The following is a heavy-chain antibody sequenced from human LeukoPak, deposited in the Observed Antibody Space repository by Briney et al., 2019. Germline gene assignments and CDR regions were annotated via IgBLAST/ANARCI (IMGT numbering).Heavy chain of an antibody. J-gene: IGHJ3*02. V-gene: IGHV3-7*01. CDR3: ARDRGFYRGFYGDYVGGAFDI. D-gene: IGHD4-17*01. CDR1: GFTFINYW. CDR2: IKQDGSEK. Sequence: PGGSLRLSCAGSGFTFINYWMSWVRQAPGRGLEWVANIKQDGSEKYYVDSVKGRFTISRDNAKNSLYLQMNSLRAEDTAVYHCARDRGFYRGFYGDYVGGAFDIWGQGTMVTVSS.